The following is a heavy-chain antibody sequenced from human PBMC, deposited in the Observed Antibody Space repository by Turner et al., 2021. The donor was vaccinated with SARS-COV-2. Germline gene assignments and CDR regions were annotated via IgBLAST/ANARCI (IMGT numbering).Heavy chain of an antibody. D-gene: IGHD3-22*01. CDR2: IITFFDTT. CDR1: GGTFSSYA. V-gene: IGHV1-69*01. CDR3: ARFTAYDSSGSTFDY. Sequence: QVPLLQSGAEVTKPGSSVKVSCKSSGGTFSSYAISWVRQAPGQGLEWMGGIITFFDTTNYAQKFQGRVTITADESTSTAYMELSSLRSEDTAVYYCARFTAYDSSGSTFDYWGQGTLVTVSS. J-gene: IGHJ4*02.